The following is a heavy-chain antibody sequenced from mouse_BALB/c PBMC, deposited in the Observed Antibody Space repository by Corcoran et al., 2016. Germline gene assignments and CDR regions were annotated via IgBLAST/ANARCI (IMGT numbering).Heavy chain of an antibody. CDR1: GYTFTNYG. CDR3: AREGIRTSAWFAY. Sequence: QIQLVQSGPELKKPGETVKISCKASGYTFTNYGMNWVKQAPGKGLKWMGWINTYTGEPTYADDFKGRFAFSLETSASTAYLQINNLKKEDTATYFCAREGIRTSAWFAYWGQGTLVTVSA. CDR2: INTYTGEP. D-gene: IGHD3-1*01. V-gene: IGHV9-3-1*01. J-gene: IGHJ3*01.